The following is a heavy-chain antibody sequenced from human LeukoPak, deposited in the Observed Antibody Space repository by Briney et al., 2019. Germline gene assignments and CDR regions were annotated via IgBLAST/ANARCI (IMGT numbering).Heavy chain of an antibody. Sequence: PGGSLRLSCTASGFTFSSYAMHWVRQAPGKGLEYVSAISSNGGSTYYANSVKGRFTISRDNSKNTPYLQMGSLRAEDMAVYYCARDPYDSSGYNYWGQGTLVTVSS. V-gene: IGHV3-64*01. CDR3: ARDPYDSSGYNY. CDR1: GFTFSSYA. J-gene: IGHJ4*02. D-gene: IGHD3-22*01. CDR2: ISSNGGST.